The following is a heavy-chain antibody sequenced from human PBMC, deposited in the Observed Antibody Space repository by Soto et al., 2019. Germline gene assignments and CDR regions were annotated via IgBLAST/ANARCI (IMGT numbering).Heavy chain of an antibody. J-gene: IGHJ3*02. CDR3: ARDQVWQQLVRGAFDI. Sequence: GGSLRLSCAASGFTFSSYGMHWVRQAPGKGLEWVAVTWYDGSNKYYADSVKGRFTISRDNSKNTLYLQMNSLRAEDTAVYYCARDQVWQQLVRGAFDIWGQGTMVTVSS. CDR2: TWYDGSNK. D-gene: IGHD6-13*01. CDR1: GFTFSSYG. V-gene: IGHV3-33*01.